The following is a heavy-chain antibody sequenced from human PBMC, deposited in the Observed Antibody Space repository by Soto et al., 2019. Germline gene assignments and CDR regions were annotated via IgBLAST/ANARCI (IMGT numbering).Heavy chain of an antibody. CDR3: VRDFLHYDGSSCSYSGCFDP. CDR1: GYAFSSYG. V-gene: IGHV1-18*01. CDR2: ISAYDGDR. Sequence: ASVKVSCKASGYAFSSYGISWVRQAPGQGPEWMGWISAYDGDRNYGQDFQGRLTMTTDTSTSTAYMELRSLRSDDTAVYYCVRDFLHYDGSSCSYSGCFDPWGQGTLVTVSS. D-gene: IGHD3-10*01. J-gene: IGHJ5*02.